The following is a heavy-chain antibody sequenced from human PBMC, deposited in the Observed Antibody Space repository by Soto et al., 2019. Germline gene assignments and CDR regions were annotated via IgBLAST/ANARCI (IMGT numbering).Heavy chain of an antibody. CDR3: ARIRSGSSDY. CDR1: GYTFTSYY. Sequence: QVQLVQSGTEVKKPGASVKVSCKASGYTFTSYYMHWVRQAPGQGLEWMGLINPGAGTTTYTQNFQGRVTMTRDTSTSTVYMELTSLRSEDTAMYYCARIRSGSSDYWGQGTLVTVSS. D-gene: IGHD1-26*01. V-gene: IGHV1-46*01. J-gene: IGHJ4*02. CDR2: INPGAGTT.